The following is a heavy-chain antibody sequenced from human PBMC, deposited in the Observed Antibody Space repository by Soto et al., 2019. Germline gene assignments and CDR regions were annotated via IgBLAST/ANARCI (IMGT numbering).Heavy chain of an antibody. Sequence: QVQLVQSGAEVKKPGSSVKVSCKAPGGSFSSYAINWVRQAPGQGLEWMGGIIPMSATRTYAQKFQDRVTITADASCSTVYMELSSLQYEDTAVYYCARPIRYYDVWRDYPPFDYWGQGTLVTVSS. CDR2: IIPMSATR. CDR3: ARPIRYYDVWRDYPPFDY. D-gene: IGHD3-3*01. V-gene: IGHV1-69*01. J-gene: IGHJ4*02. CDR1: GGSFSSYA.